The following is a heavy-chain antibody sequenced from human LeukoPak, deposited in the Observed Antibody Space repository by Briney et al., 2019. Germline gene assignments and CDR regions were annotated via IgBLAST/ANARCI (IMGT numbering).Heavy chain of an antibody. Sequence: QSGGSQRLSCAASGFTFSSYGMHWVRQAPGKGLEWVAVISYDGSNKYYADSVKGRFTISRDNSKNTLYLQMNSLRAEDTAVYYCAKMIAAEPFDYWGQGTLVTVSS. J-gene: IGHJ4*02. CDR1: GFTFSSYG. V-gene: IGHV3-30*18. CDR3: AKMIAAEPFDY. D-gene: IGHD6-13*01. CDR2: ISYDGSNK.